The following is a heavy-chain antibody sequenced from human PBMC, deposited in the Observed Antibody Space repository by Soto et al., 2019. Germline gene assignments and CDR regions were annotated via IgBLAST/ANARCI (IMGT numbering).Heavy chain of an antibody. CDR2: ISHSGST. J-gene: IGHJ6*02. CDR3: ATIEVFGGLAD. V-gene: IGHV4-31*03. D-gene: IGHD1-20*01. Sequence: LTGSVSVADLDSGGCTCTLIRQHSGKGMGWLGYISHSGSTDYNPSLKSRLSISGDTSKNHFSLTLTSVTAADAAVYYCATIEVFGGLADWGQGTKVTVSS. CDR1: VADLDSGGCT.